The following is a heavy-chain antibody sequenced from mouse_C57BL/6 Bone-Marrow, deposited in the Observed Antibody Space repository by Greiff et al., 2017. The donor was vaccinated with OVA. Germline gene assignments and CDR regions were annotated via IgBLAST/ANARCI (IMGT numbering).Heavy chain of an antibody. V-gene: IGHV1-75*01. Sequence: QVQLKESGPELVKPGASVKISCKASGYTFTDYYINWVKQRPGQGLEWIGWIFPGSGSTYYNEKFKGKATLTVDKSSSTAYMLLSSLTSEDSAVYFCEGAYYYGSSYVDYWGQGTTLTVSS. CDR2: IFPGSGST. D-gene: IGHD1-1*01. CDR3: EGAYYYGSSYVDY. CDR1: GYTFTDYY. J-gene: IGHJ2*01.